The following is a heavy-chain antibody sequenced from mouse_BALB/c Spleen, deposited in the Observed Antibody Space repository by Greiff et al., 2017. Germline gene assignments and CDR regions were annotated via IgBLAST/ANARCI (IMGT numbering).Heavy chain of an antibody. CDR2: INPSTGYT. CDR1: GYTFTSYW. V-gene: IGHV1-7*01. J-gene: IGHJ3*01. D-gene: IGHD2-1*01. CDR3: ASLYYGNY. Sequence: QVQLQQSGAELAKPGASVKMSCKASGYTFTSYWMHWVKQRPGQGLEWIGYINPSTGYTEYNQKFKDKATLTADKSSSTAYMQLSSLTSEDSAVYYCASLYYGNYWGQGTLVTVSA.